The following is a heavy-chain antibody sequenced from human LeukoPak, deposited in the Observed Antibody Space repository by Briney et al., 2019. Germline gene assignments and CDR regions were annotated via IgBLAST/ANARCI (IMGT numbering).Heavy chain of an antibody. V-gene: IGHV3-7*01. CDR1: GFTFSSYW. CDR2: IKQDGSEK. Sequence: GGSLTLSCAASGFTFSSYWMSWVRQAPGKGLEWVANIKQDGSEKYYVDPVKGRFTISRDNANNSLYLQMNSLRAEDTAVYYCARCSSRGFGAFDIWGQGTMVTVSS. J-gene: IGHJ3*02. CDR3: ARCSSRGFGAFDI. D-gene: IGHD6-13*01.